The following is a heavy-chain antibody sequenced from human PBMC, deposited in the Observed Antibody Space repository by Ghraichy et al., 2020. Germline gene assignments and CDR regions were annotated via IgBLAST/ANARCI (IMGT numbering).Heavy chain of an antibody. CDR3: ARVVLYYGPSYGMDV. D-gene: IGHD3-10*01. Sequence: SETLSLTCAVYGGSFSGYYWSWIRQPPGKGLEWIGEINHSGSTNYNPSLKSRVTISVDTSKNQFSLKLSSVTAADTAVYYCARVVLYYGPSYGMDVWGQGTTVTVSS. CDR2: INHSGST. CDR1: GGSFSGYY. J-gene: IGHJ6*02. V-gene: IGHV4-34*01.